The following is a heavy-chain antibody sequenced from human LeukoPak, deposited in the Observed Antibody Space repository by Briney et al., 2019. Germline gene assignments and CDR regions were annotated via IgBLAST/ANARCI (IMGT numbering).Heavy chain of an antibody. CDR1: GFTFTRYW. J-gene: IGHJ4*02. CDR3: ARDLGGIAGS. V-gene: IGHV3-74*01. Sequence: GGSLRLSCAASGFTFTRYWMHWVRQVPGKGLDWVSRINEDGSITTHADSVRGRFTISRDNARDTLYLQMNSLRSEDTAVYHCARDLGGIAGSWGQGTLVTVSS. CDR2: INEDGSIT. D-gene: IGHD1-26*01.